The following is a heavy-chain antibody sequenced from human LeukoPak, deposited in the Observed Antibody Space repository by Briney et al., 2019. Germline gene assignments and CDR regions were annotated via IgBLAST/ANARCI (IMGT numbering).Heavy chain of an antibody. J-gene: IGHJ5*02. CDR2: INHSGST. D-gene: IGHD3-10*01. V-gene: IGHV4-39*07. CDR1: GGSISSSSYY. Sequence: SETLSLTCTVSGGSISSSSYYWGWIRQPPGKGLEWIGEINHSGSTNYNPSLKSRVTISVDTSKNQFSLKLSSVTAADTAVYYCARGVSRTYYYGSGSFNWFDPWGQGTLVTVSS. CDR3: ARGVSRTYYYGSGSFNWFDP.